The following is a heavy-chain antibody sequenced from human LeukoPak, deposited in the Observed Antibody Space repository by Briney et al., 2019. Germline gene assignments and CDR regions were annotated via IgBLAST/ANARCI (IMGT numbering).Heavy chain of an antibody. CDR3: AKYLSTAAGFDY. D-gene: IGHD6-13*01. CDR1: GFTVSSNY. CDR2: ISYDGSNK. J-gene: IGHJ4*02. V-gene: IGHV3-30*18. Sequence: GGSLRLSCAASGFTVSSNYMSWVRQAPGKGLEWVAVISYDGSNKYYADSVKGRFTISRDNSKNTLYLQMNSLRAEDTAVYYCAKYLSTAAGFDYWGQGTLVTVSS.